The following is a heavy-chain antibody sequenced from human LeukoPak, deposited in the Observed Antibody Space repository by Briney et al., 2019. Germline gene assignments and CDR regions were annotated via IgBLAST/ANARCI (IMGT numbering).Heavy chain of an antibody. V-gene: IGHV4-38-2*02. D-gene: IGHD3-10*01. J-gene: IGHJ5*02. CDR2: IYHSGST. Sequence: SETLSLTRTVSGYSISSGYYWGWIRQPPGKGLEWIGSIYHSGSTYYNPSLKSRVTISVDTSKNQFSLKLSSVTAADTAVYYCARGLVRGGRFDPWGQGTLVTVSS. CDR1: GYSISSGYY. CDR3: ARGLVRGGRFDP.